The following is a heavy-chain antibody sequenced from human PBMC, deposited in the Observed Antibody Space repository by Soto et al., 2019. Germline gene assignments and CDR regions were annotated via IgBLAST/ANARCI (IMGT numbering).Heavy chain of an antibody. CDR1: GGSISGGSYY. D-gene: IGHD3-10*01. J-gene: IGHJ4*02. V-gene: IGHV4-61*01. CDR2: IYHSGST. Sequence: QGQLQESGPGLVKPSETLSLTCSVSGGSISGGSYYWSWIRQPPGKGLEWIGYIYHSGSTNYNASLKNRVTISLDTSKNEFYLTLRSVSAADTAVYFCARSVSFGEADSWGQGILVTVSS. CDR3: ARSVSFGEADS.